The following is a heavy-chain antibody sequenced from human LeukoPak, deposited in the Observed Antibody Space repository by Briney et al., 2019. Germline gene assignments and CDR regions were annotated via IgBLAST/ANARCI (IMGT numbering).Heavy chain of an antibody. J-gene: IGHJ5*02. Sequence: GGSLRLSCAASGFTFSSHGMHWVRQAPGKGLEWVAVISADGSNQNYADSVKGRFSISRDNSKNTLDLQMNSLRPEDSAVYYCARDKGIAGAALFDPWGQGTLVTVSS. CDR2: ISADGSNQ. CDR3: ARDKGIAGAALFDP. CDR1: GFTFSSHG. D-gene: IGHD6-13*01. V-gene: IGHV3-30*19.